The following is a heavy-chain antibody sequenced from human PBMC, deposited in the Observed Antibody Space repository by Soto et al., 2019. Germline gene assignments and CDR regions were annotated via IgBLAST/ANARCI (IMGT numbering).Heavy chain of an antibody. D-gene: IGHD3-10*01. CDR3: ARNRLRQYYYGMDV. V-gene: IGHV5-51*01. Sequence: PGESLKISCQGSGYSFANYWIAWVRQMPGKGLEWVGVIYPGDSDTRYSPSFRGQVTISADKSISHVYLKWSSLKASDTAMYYCARNRLRQYYYGMDVWGQGTTVTVS. J-gene: IGHJ6*02. CDR1: GYSFANYW. CDR2: IYPGDSDT.